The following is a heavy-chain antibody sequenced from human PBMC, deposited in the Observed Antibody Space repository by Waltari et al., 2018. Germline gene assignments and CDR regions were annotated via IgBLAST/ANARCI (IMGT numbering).Heavy chain of an antibody. CDR1: GGSISSSSYY. V-gene: IGHV4-39*01. Sequence: QLQLQESGPGLVKPSETLSLTCTVSGGSISSSSYYWGWIRQPPGKGLEWIGSIYYSGSTYYNPSLKSRVTISVDTSKNQFSLKLSSVTAADTAVYYCARLPSRRENSYSSSRQGYFDYWGQGTLVTVSS. CDR2: IYYSGST. J-gene: IGHJ4*02. D-gene: IGHD6-13*01. CDR3: ARLPSRRENSYSSSRQGYFDY.